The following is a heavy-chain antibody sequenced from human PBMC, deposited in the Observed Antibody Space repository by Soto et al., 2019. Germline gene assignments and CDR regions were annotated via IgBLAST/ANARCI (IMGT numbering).Heavy chain of an antibody. Sequence: SETLSLTCTVSGGSISGYYWSWIRQPPGKGLEWIGYMYNTGSTVYNPSFKSRVTMSVDTSKNQFSLKLNSVTAADTAVYYCASWRPPDYWGQGTLVTVSS. CDR2: MYNTGST. V-gene: IGHV4-59*01. CDR3: ASWRPPDY. D-gene: IGHD3-3*01. J-gene: IGHJ4*02. CDR1: GGSISGYY.